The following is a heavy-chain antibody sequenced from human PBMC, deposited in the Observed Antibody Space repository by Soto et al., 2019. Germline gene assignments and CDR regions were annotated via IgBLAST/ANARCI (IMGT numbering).Heavy chain of an antibody. Sequence: EVQLVESGGGLVKPGGSLRLSCAASGFTFSSYSMNWVRQAPGKGLEWVSSISSSSSYIYYADSVKGRFTISRDNAKNSLYLQMNSLRAEDTAVYYCARVLAVAGTDGMDVWGQGTTVTVSS. J-gene: IGHJ6*02. D-gene: IGHD6-19*01. V-gene: IGHV3-21*01. CDR1: GFTFSSYS. CDR2: ISSSSSYI. CDR3: ARVLAVAGTDGMDV.